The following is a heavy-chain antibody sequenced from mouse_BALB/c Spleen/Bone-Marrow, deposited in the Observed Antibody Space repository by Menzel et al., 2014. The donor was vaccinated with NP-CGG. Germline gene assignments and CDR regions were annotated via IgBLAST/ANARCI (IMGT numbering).Heavy chain of an antibody. CDR1: GYSFTGYN. V-gene: IGHV1-39*01. D-gene: IGHD2-1*01. J-gene: IGHJ4*01. Sequence: SGPELEKPGASVKISCKASGYSFTGYNMNWVKQSNGKSLEWIGNIDPYYGGTSYNQKFKGKATLTVDKSSSTAYMQHKSLTSEDYAVYYCARGYGNPYYYAMDYLGQGTSVTVSS. CDR2: IDPYYGGT. CDR3: ARGYGNPYYYAMDY.